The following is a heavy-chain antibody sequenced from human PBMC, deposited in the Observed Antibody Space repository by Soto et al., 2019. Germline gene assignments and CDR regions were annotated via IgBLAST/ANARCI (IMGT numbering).Heavy chain of an antibody. CDR3: ARCKWNYLFDY. D-gene: IGHD1-7*01. J-gene: IGHJ4*02. V-gene: IGHV4-34*01. Sequence: QVQLQQWGAGLLKPSETLSLTCAVYGGSFSGYYWSWIRQPPGKGLEWIGEINHSGSTNYNPSLKGRDTISVDTSKNQFALKMSSVTAADTAVYYCARCKWNYLFDYWGQGTLVTVSS. CDR2: INHSGST. CDR1: GGSFSGYY.